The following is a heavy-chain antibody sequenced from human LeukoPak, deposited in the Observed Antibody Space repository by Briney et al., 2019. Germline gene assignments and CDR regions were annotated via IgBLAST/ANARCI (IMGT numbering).Heavy chain of an antibody. V-gene: IGHV3-7*01. CDR1: GFTFSSYW. J-gene: IGHJ6*02. D-gene: IGHD6-13*01. CDR3: ARVGDSSSWYWSDYYYGMDV. Sequence: GGSLRLSCAASGFTFSSYWMNWVRQAPGKGLEWVANIKQDGSEKYYVDSVKGRFTISRDNAKNSLYLQMNSLRAEDTAVYYCARVGDSSSWYWSDYYYGMDVWGQGTTVTVSS. CDR2: IKQDGSEK.